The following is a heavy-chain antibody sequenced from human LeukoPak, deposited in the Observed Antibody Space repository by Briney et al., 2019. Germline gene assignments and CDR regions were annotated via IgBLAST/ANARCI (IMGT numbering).Heavy chain of an antibody. CDR1: GYTFTSYG. CDR2: INPSGGST. J-gene: IGHJ4*02. CDR3: ARQAAAGIVGFDY. V-gene: IGHV1-46*01. D-gene: IGHD6-13*01. Sequence: ASVKVSCKASGYTFTSYGISWVRQAPGQGLEWMGIINPSGGSTSYAQKFQGRVTMTRDTSTSTVYMELSSLRSEDTAVYYCARQAAAGIVGFDYWGQGTLVTVSS.